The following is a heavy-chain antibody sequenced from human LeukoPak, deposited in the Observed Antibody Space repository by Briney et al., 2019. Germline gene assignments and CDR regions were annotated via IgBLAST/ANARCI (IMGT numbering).Heavy chain of an antibody. CDR1: GGTFSSYA. CDR3: ARDAPPDYGGNSGYGGFDY. CDR2: VIPIFGTA. D-gene: IGHD4-23*01. V-gene: IGHV1-69*05. J-gene: IGHJ4*02. Sequence: GASVKVSCRASGGTFSSYAISWVRQAPGQGLEWMGGVIPIFGTANYAQKFQGRVTITTDESTSTAYMELSSLRSEDTAVYYCARDAPPDYGGNSGYGGFDYWGQGTLVTVSS.